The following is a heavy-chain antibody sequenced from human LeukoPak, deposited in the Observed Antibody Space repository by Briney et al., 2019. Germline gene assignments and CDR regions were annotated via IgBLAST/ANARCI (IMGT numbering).Heavy chain of an antibody. CDR2: ISSSSSGT. V-gene: IGHV3-23*01. Sequence: PGGSLRLSCAASGFTFSNYAMSWVRQAPGKGLEWVSAISSSSSGTYYPDSVRGRFTISRDNSKNTLYMQMDSLGAEDTALYYCARTLHSSYYMDVWGKGTTVIVSS. CDR1: GFTFSNYA. J-gene: IGHJ6*03. CDR3: ARTLHSSYYMDV.